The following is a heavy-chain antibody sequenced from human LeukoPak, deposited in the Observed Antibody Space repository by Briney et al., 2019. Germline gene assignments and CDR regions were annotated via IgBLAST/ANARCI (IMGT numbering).Heavy chain of an antibody. CDR1: GFTFRYFH. CDR2: ISISGSTI. J-gene: IGHJ6*03. Sequence: GGSLSLSCAASGFTFRYFHMSWIRQAPGKGLEWVSYISISGSTIYYADSVKGRFTISRDNAKNSLYLQMNRLRAKDTVAYYCARDYCYYMDVWGKGTTVTVSS. CDR3: ARDYCYYMDV. V-gene: IGHV3-11*04.